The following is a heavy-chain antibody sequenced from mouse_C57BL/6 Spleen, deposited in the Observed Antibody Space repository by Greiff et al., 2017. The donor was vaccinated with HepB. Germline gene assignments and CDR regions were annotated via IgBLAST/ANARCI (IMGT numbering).Heavy chain of an antibody. Sequence: VQLQQSGAELMKPGASVKLSCKATGYTFTGYWIEWVKQRPGHGLEWIGEILPGSGSTNYNEKFKGKATFTADTSSNTAYMQLSSLTTEDSAIYYCARKGMRVSTMVTTSYFDYWGQGTTRTVSS. V-gene: IGHV1-9*01. CDR1: GYTFTGYW. D-gene: IGHD2-2*01. CDR2: ILPGSGST. J-gene: IGHJ2*01. CDR3: ARKGMRVSTMVTTSYFDY.